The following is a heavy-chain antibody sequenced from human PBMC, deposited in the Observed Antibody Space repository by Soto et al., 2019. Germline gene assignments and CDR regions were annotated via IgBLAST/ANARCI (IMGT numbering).Heavy chain of an antibody. J-gene: IGHJ6*02. CDR3: TTVLPGTAAAGNWVYYYYYGMDV. CDR2: IKSKTDGGTT. CDR1: GFTFSNAW. Sequence: ASLRLSCAASGFTFSNAWMNWVRQAPGKGLEWVGRIKSKTDGGTTDYAAPVKGRFTISRDDSKNTLYLQMNSLKTEDTAVYYCTTVLPGTAAAGNWVYYYYYGMDVWGQGTTVTVSS. V-gene: IGHV3-15*07. D-gene: IGHD6-13*01.